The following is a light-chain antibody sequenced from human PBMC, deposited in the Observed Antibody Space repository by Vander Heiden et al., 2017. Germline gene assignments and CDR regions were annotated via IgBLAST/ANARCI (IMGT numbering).Light chain of an antibody. CDR1: QSLLYSYGENR. J-gene: IGKJ1*01. CDR2: LGS. Sequence: DIVITQSPLSLPVTPGVPASISCSSSQSLLYSYGENRLDWYLQKPGQSPRLLIYLGSNRASGVPDRFSGSGSGTDFTLKISRVEAEDVGVYYCMQSIEAPRTFGQGTKVEIK. V-gene: IGKV2-28*01. CDR3: MQSIEAPRT.